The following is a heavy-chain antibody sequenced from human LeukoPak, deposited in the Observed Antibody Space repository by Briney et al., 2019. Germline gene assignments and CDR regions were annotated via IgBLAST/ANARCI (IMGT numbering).Heavy chain of an antibody. CDR1: GFTFSSYG. CDR3: ARDLVSSIGYGMDV. D-gene: IGHD6-13*01. V-gene: IGHV3-33*01. J-gene: IGHJ6*02. CDR2: IWYDGSNK. Sequence: PGGSLRLSCAASGFTFSSYGMHWVRQAPGKGLEWVAVIWYDGSNKYYADSVKGRFTISRDNSKNTLYLQMNSLRAEDTAVYYCARDLVSSIGYGMDVWGQGTTVTVSS.